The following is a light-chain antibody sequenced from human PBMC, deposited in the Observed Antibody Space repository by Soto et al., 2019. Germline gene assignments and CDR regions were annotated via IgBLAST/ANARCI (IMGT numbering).Light chain of an antibody. Sequence: DIQMTQSPSTLSASAGDRVAITCRASQNIGSRLAWYQQKPDEAPKLLIYDASSLESGVPLRFGGSGSGTDFTLIISSLQPDDFATYYCQQCNTPFTFGGGTKVDNK. V-gene: IGKV1-5*01. CDR3: QQCNTPFT. J-gene: IGKJ4*01. CDR2: DAS. CDR1: QNIGSR.